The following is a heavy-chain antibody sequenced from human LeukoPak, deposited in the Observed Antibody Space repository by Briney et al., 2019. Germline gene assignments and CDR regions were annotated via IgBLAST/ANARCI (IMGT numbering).Heavy chain of an antibody. CDR3: AXXXXXXXAVDSSGQPFDY. V-gene: IGHV1-69*06. Sequence: ASVKVSCKASGGTFSSYAISWVRQAPGQGLEWMGGIIPIFGTANYAQKFQGRVTITADKSTSTAYMELSSLRSEDTAVYYCAXXXXXXXAVDSSGQPFDYWGQGTLVTVSS. D-gene: IGHD3-22*01. CDR2: IIPIFGTA. J-gene: IGHJ4*02. CDR1: GGTFSSYA.